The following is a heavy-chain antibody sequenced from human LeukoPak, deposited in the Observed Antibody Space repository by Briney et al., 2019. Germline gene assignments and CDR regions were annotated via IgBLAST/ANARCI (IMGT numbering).Heavy chain of an antibody. CDR1: GFSFSTYA. J-gene: IGHJ5*02. V-gene: IGHV3-7*01. CDR3: ASADSGRNSFAP. Sequence: PGGSLRLSCAASGFSFSTYAMHWVRQAPGKGLEWVAKMNQDGSAISYVDSVKGRFTISRDNAKNSLYLQMNSLRAEDTAVYYCASADSGRNSFAPWGQGTLVIVSS. D-gene: IGHD6-19*01. CDR2: MNQDGSAI.